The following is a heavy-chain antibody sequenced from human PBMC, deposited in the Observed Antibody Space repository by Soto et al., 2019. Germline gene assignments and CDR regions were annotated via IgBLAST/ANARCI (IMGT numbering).Heavy chain of an antibody. Sequence: QLQLQESGSGLVKPSQTLSLTCTVSGGSITIVGYCWSWIRQPPGQGLEWIGYICHSGNTYYNPSLKSRVTTSLDRSKNQCSLNLSSVTAADTAVYYCARVWFGESSWFDPWGQGTLVTVSS. CDR2: ICHSGNT. J-gene: IGHJ5*02. CDR3: ARVWFGESSWFDP. D-gene: IGHD3-10*01. CDR1: GGSITIVGYC. V-gene: IGHV4-30-2*01.